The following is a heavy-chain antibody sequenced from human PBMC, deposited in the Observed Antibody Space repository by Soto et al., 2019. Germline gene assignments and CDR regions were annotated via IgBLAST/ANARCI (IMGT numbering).Heavy chain of an antibody. Sequence: SETLSLTCAVSGGSISSSNWWSWVRQPPGKGLEWIGEIYHSGSTNYNPSLKSRVTISVDKSKNQFSLKLSSVTAADTAVYYCARGNYIVVVTSLYYYYGMDVWGQGTTVTAP. CDR2: IYHSGST. CDR3: ARGNYIVVVTSLYYYYGMDV. J-gene: IGHJ6*02. D-gene: IGHD2-21*02. CDR1: GGSISSSNW. V-gene: IGHV4-4*02.